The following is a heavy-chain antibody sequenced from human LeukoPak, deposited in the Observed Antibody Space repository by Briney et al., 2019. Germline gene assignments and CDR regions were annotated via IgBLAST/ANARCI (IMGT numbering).Heavy chain of an antibody. CDR2: ISSSSSYI. V-gene: IGHV3-21*01. J-gene: IGHJ4*02. Sequence: GGSLRLSCAASGFTFSSYSMNWVRQAPGKGLEWVSSISSSSSYIYYADSVKGRFTISRDNAKNSLYLQMNSLRAEDTAVYYCARALLRGIAAAGTIDYRGQGTLVTVSS. D-gene: IGHD6-13*01. CDR1: GFTFSSYS. CDR3: ARALLRGIAAAGTIDY.